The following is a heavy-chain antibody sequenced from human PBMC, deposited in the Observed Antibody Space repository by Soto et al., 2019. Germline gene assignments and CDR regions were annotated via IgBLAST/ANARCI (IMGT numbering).Heavy chain of an antibody. Sequence: QVQLEQSGAEVKKPGSSVTVSCKASGDRFTSYAISWVRQAPGQGLEWVGTVLPVLGTTNYAQKLRGRVIITADESTSTAYTELGSLRSDDTAIYYCARDRADRGFDYWGQGTLVTVSS. J-gene: IGHJ4*02. CDR1: GDRFTSYA. CDR3: ARDRADRGFDY. V-gene: IGHV1-69*18. D-gene: IGHD3-10*01. CDR2: VLPVLGTT.